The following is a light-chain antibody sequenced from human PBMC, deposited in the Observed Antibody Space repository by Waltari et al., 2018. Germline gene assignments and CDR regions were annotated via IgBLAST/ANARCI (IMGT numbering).Light chain of an antibody. CDR1: SSNIGSNF. Sequence: QSVLTQPPSASGTPGQRVTISCSGSSSNIGSNFVYWYTQLPGTAPKLLIYRNDMRAPGVPDRFSCSKSYTSAALAISDLRSEDEADYYCEAWDDSLTGVVFGTGTEVTAL. CDR2: RND. CDR3: EAWDDSLTGVV. J-gene: IGLJ1*01. V-gene: IGLV1-47*01.